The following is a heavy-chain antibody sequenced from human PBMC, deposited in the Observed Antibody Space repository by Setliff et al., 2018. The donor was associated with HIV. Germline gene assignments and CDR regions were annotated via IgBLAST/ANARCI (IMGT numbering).Heavy chain of an antibody. Sequence: SETLSLTCSVSGASINSGSYYWTWIRQHPGKGLEWIGYIYYSGSTYYNPSLKSRLAMSLDTSSNQFSLKLSSVTAADTAVYYCARDPGVLRYFDWLLSHFDYWGQGTLVTVSS. V-gene: IGHV4-31*03. D-gene: IGHD3-9*01. J-gene: IGHJ4*02. CDR3: ARDPGVLRYFDWLLSHFDY. CDR2: IYYSGST. CDR1: GASINSGSYY.